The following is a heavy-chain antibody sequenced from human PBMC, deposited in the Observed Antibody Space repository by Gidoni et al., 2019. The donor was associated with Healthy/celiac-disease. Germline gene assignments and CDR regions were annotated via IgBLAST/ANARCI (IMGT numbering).Heavy chain of an antibody. D-gene: IGHD3-22*01. CDR2: ISSSSSYI. Sequence: EVQLVESGGGLVKPGGSLRLSCAASGFTFSSYSMNWVRQAPGKGLEWVSSISSSSSYIYYADSVKGRFTISRDNAKNSLYLQMNSLRAEDTAVYYCARGMYYYDSSGYYPDNWGQGTLVTVSS. V-gene: IGHV3-21*01. J-gene: IGHJ4*02. CDR1: GFTFSSYS. CDR3: ARGMYYYDSSGYYPDN.